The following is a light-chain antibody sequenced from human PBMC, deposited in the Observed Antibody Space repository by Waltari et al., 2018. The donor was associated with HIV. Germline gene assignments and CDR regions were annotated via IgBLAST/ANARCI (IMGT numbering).Light chain of an antibody. CDR3: AAWDHSLNGRV. Sequence: QSVLTQPPSASGTPGQRVTISCSGSSSNIGSNTVNWYQQLPGTAPKLPIYSHMPRTSGLPDRLSGSKSGISASLASSGLQSEDEADYCCAAWDHSLNGRVFGRGNKLNVL. CDR2: SHM. V-gene: IGLV1-44*01. J-gene: IGLJ2*01. CDR1: SSNIGSNT.